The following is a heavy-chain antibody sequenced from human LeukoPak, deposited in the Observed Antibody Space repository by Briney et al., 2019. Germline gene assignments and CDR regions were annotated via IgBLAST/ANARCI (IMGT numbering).Heavy chain of an antibody. J-gene: IGHJ4*02. D-gene: IGHD2-2*01. CDR1: GFTFSSYT. V-gene: IGHV3-21*01. Sequence: GGSLRLSCAASGFTFSSYTMNWVRQAPGKGLEWVSSISSSSSYIYYADSVKGRFTISRDNAKNSLYLRMNSLRAEDTAVYYCASSVVVVPAANLVFDYWGQGTLVTVSS. CDR3: ASSVVVVPAANLVFDY. CDR2: ISSSSSYI.